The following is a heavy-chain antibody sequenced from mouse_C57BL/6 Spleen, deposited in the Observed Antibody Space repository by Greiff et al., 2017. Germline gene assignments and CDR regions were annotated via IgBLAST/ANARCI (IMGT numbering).Heavy chain of an antibody. D-gene: IGHD2-4*01. CDR3: ARSRNYDYDDYYAMDY. Sequence: VQLQQSGAELARPGASVKLSCKASGYTFTSYGISWVKQRTGQGLEWIGEIYPRSGNTYYNEKFTGKATLTADKSSSTAYMELRSLTSEDSAVYFCARSRNYDYDDYYAMDYWGQVTSVTVSS. CDR1: GYTFTSYG. CDR2: IYPRSGNT. J-gene: IGHJ4*01. V-gene: IGHV1-81*01.